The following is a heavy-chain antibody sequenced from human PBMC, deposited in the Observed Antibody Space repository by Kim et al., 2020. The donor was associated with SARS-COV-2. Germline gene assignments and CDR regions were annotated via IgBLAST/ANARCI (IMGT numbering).Heavy chain of an antibody. J-gene: IGHJ4*02. Sequence: SETLSLTCTVSGGSISSSSYYWGWIRQPPGKGLEWIGSIYYSGSTYYNPSLKSRVTISVDTSKNQFSLKLSSVTAADTAVYYCARISYYDSSWRTRLHFDYWGQGTLVTVSS. D-gene: IGHD3-22*01. CDR1: GGSISSSSYY. CDR2: IYYSGST. CDR3: ARISYYDSSWRTRLHFDY. V-gene: IGHV4-39*01.